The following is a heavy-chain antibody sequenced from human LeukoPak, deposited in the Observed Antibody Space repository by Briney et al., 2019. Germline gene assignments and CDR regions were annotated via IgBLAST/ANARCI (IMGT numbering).Heavy chain of an antibody. D-gene: IGHD3-3*01. V-gene: IGHV3-66*01. J-gene: IGHJ4*02. CDR2: IYSGGST. Sequence: GGSLRLSCAASGFTFNSYAMSWVRQAPRKGLEWVSVIYSGGSTYYADSVKGRFTISRDNSKNTLYLQMNSLRAEDTAVYYCARDSPSYEPDYWGQGTLVTVSS. CDR1: GFTFNSYA. CDR3: ARDSPSYEPDY.